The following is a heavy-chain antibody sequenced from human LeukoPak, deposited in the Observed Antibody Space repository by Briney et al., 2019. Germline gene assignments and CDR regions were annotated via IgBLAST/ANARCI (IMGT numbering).Heavy chain of an antibody. D-gene: IGHD4-23*01. Sequence: GSLRLSCAASGFTFSGYAMSWVRQAPGKGLEWIGSIYYSVNTYYNPSLRGRVTISVDTSNNQFSLKLTSVTAADTAVYYCARGYGDNSGAFDIWGQGTMVTVSS. CDR1: GFTFSGYA. CDR3: ARGYGDNSGAFDI. CDR2: IYYSVNT. V-gene: IGHV4-38-2*01. J-gene: IGHJ3*02.